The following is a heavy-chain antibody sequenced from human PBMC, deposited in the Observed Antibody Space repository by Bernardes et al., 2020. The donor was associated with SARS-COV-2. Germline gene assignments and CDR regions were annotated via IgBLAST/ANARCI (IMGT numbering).Heavy chain of an antibody. CDR1: GGSFSGYF. Sequence: ETLSLTCAVYGGSFSGYFWSWIRQPPGKGLEWIGEINHSGSTYYNPSLRSRATISVDRSKNQLSLRLSSVTAADTAVYYCARGARISMIVVVMPQAAFDIWGQGTTVSVSS. CDR3: ARGARISMIVVVMPQAAFDI. V-gene: IGHV4-34*01. D-gene: IGHD3-22*01. J-gene: IGHJ3*02. CDR2: INHSGST.